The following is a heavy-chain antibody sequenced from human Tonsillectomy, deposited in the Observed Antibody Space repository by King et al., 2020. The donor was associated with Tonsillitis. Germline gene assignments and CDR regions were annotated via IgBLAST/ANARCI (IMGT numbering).Heavy chain of an antibody. D-gene: IGHD4-17*01. CDR3: AKSTRPHYGDFFDASDT. V-gene: IGHV3-23*04. CDR1: GFTFSSYA. Sequence: VQLVESGGGLGQPGGSLRLSCAASGFTFSSYAMSWVRQAPGKGLEWVSLIRGSGGATDYADSVKGRFSIARDNSDQTLHLLMNRLRAEDTALYYCAKSTRPHYGDFFDASDTWGQGTMVTVSS. CDR2: IRGSGGAT. J-gene: IGHJ3*02.